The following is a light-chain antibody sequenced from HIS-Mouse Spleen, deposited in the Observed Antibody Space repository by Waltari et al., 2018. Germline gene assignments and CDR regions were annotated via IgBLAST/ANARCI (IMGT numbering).Light chain of an antibody. Sequence: SYELTQPPSVSVSQGQPARITCSGDALPKKYAYWYQQKSGQAPVLVIYEDSKRPSGIPERFSGSSSGTMATLTISGAQVEDEADYYCYSTDSSGNHRVFGGGTKLTVL. CDR1: ALPKKY. CDR2: EDS. V-gene: IGLV3-10*01. CDR3: YSTDSSGNHRV. J-gene: IGLJ2*01.